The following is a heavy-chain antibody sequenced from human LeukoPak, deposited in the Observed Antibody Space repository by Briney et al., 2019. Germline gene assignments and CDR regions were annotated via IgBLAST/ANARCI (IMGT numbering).Heavy chain of an antibody. CDR2: INPNSGGT. J-gene: IGHJ5*02. CDR1: GYTFTGYY. D-gene: IGHD1-26*01. V-gene: IGHV1-2*02. CDR3: ARDTTRDNWFDP. Sequence: ASVKVSCKASGYTFTGYYMHWVRQAPGQGLEWMGWINPNSGGTNYAQKFQGRATMTRDTSISTAYMELSGLRSDDTAVYYCARDTTRDNWFDPWGQGTLVTVSS.